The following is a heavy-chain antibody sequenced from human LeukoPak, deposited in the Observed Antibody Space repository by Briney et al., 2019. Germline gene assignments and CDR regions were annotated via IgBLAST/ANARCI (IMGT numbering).Heavy chain of an antibody. J-gene: IGHJ4*02. CDR1: GFTFSSYA. CDR2: ISGGGGSGGST. D-gene: IGHD2-8*01. Sequence: GGSPRLSCAASGFTFSSYAMRGVPRAPGRALEGVSAISGGGGSGGSTYYADSVKGRFTISRDNAKNSLYLQMNSLRAEDTAVYYCARERMVRSPNFDYWGQGTLVTVSS. CDR3: ARERMVRSPNFDY. V-gene: IGHV3-23*01.